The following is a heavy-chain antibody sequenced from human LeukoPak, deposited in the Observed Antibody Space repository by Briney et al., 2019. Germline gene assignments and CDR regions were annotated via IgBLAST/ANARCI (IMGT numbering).Heavy chain of an antibody. D-gene: IGHD3-3*01. CDR1: GFTSSSYG. CDR2: ISSSSSYI. J-gene: IGHJ6*03. Sequence: PGGSLTLSCADSGFTSSSYGMDWVRQAPGKGMEWVSSISSSSSYIYYADSVKGRFTISRDNAKNSLYLQMNSLRAEDTAVYYCARAPYYEVCSGSFWSLNAYYYMDVWGKRAPF. V-gene: IGHV3-21*01. CDR3: ARAPYYEVCSGSFWSLNAYYYMDV.